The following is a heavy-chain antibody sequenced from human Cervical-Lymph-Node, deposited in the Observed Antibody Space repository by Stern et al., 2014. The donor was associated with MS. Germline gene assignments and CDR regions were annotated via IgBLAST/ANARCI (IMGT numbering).Heavy chain of an antibody. CDR3: AKASGTYGSGSLDS. V-gene: IGHV3-33*03. D-gene: IGHD3-10*01. J-gene: IGHJ4*02. Sequence: VQLVESGGGVVQPGTSLRLSCAASGFTFSHHGMQWVRPAPAKGLEWVAVIWYDGGNKYYADSVKGRFTISRDNSQNTLFPQLNSLRAEDTAVYYCAKASGTYGSGSLDSWGQGTLVTVSS. CDR2: IWYDGGNK. CDR1: GFTFSHHG.